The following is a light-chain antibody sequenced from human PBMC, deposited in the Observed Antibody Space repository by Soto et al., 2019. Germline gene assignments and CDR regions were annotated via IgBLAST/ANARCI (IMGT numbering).Light chain of an antibody. CDR1: QTVRGNN. CDR2: GAS. V-gene: IGKV3-20*01. Sequence: IVLTQSPDTLSLSPGESATLSCRASQTVRGNNIVWYQQRPGQAPRVLISGASSRATGIPDRFRASGSGTDFSLSIRRLEPEDSAVYYCQQYASLPLTFGGGTKVVIK. J-gene: IGKJ4*01. CDR3: QQYASLPLT.